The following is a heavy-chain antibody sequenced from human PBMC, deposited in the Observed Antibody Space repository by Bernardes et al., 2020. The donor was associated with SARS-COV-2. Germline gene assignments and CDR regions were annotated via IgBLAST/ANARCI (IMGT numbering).Heavy chain of an antibody. J-gene: IGHJ4*02. CDR1: GCTFISCI. Sequence: SVTVSFMASGCTFISCIISYVGQPPAQGVACMGRIIPILGIANYAQKVQGRVTNTAHKTTRTAYMDLSSLSAEDTAVYYCAGFGEPPDYWGQGTLVTVSS. CDR3: AGFGEPPDY. V-gene: IGHV1-69*02. CDR2: IIPILGIA. D-gene: IGHD3-10*01.